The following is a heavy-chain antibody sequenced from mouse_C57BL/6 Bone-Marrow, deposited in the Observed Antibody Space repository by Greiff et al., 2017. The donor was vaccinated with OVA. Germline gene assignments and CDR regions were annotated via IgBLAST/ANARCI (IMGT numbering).Heavy chain of an antibody. Sequence: VQLQESGTELVKPGASVKLSCKASGYTFTSYWMHWVKQRPGQGLEWIGNINPSNGGTNYNEKFKSKATLTVDKSSSTAYMQLSSLTSEDSAVYYCARSYYSNYDAMDDWGQGTSVTVSS. CDR3: ARSYYSNYDAMDD. J-gene: IGHJ4*01. CDR2: INPSNGGT. CDR1: GYTFTSYW. D-gene: IGHD2-5*01. V-gene: IGHV1-53*01.